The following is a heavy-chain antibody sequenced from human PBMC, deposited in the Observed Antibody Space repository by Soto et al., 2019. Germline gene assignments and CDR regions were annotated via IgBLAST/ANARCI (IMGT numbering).Heavy chain of an antibody. D-gene: IGHD6-6*01. CDR3: AKEFSSSASDDYYYYGMDV. CDR2: TYYRSKWYN. Sequence: PSQTLSLTCGISGDSVSSNTAAWNWIRPSPSRGLEWLGRTYYRSKWYNDYAISVKSRVTITPDTSKNQFSLQLNSVTPDDTAVYYCAKEFSSSASDDYYYYGMDVWGQGTTVTVSS. J-gene: IGHJ6*02. CDR1: GDSVSSNTAA. V-gene: IGHV6-1*01.